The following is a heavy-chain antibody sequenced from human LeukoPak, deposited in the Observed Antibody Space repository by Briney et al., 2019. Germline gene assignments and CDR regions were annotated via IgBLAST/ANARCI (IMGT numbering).Heavy chain of an antibody. D-gene: IGHD6-19*01. J-gene: IGHJ6*02. CDR1: GYTFTSYA. CDR2: INAGNGNT. V-gene: IGHV1-3*01. Sequence: ASVKVSCKASGYTFTSYAMHWVRQAPGQRLEWMGWINAGNGNTKYSQKFQGRVTITRDTSASTAYMELSSLRSEDTAEYYCARLHSSGSTGYYGMDVWGQGTTVTVSS. CDR3: ARLHSSGSTGYYGMDV.